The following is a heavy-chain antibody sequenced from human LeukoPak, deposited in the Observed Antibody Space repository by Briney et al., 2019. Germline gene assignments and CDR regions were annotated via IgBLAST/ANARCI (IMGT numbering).Heavy chain of an antibody. CDR1: GFTFRSSW. Sequence: QSGGSLRLSCAASGFTFRSSWMQWVRQAPGKGLVWVSRIDTDGSITHYADSVKGRFTISRDNAKNTLYLQMSSLRAEDTAVYYCATQHYGMAVYWGQGTLVTVSS. CDR3: ATQHYGMAVY. J-gene: IGHJ4*02. CDR2: IDTDGSIT. D-gene: IGHD4-17*01. V-gene: IGHV3-74*01.